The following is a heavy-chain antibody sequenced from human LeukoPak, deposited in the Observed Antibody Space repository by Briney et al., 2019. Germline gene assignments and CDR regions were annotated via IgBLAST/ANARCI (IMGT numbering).Heavy chain of an antibody. V-gene: IGHV3-23*01. CDR3: GRYYVMDV. CDR2: ISDSGGST. J-gene: IGHJ6*02. Sequence: GGSLRLSCAASGFTFSRYWMHWVRQAPGKGLEWVSTISDSGGSTYYADSVKGRFTISRDDSKSTLYLQMNSLRAEDTAVYYCGRYYVMDVWGQGTSVTVSS. CDR1: GFTFSRYW.